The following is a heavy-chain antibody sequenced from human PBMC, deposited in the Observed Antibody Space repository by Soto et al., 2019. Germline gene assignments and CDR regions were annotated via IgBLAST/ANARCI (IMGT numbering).Heavy chain of an antibody. CDR2: IYDSGRT. V-gene: IGHV4-59*01. CDR1: GGSINFYY. D-gene: IGHD1-26*01. J-gene: IGHJ6*02. Sequence: SETLSLTCTVSGGSINFYYWSWIRQAPGKRLEWIGYIYDSGRTTYDPSLKSRVTISVDTSKKQFSLKLSSVTSADTAVFYCARSQLPSGGAFMDVWGPGTTVTVSS. CDR3: ARSQLPSGGAFMDV.